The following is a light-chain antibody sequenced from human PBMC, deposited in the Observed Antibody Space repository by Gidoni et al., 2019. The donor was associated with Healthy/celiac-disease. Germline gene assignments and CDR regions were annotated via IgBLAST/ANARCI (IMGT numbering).Light chain of an antibody. CDR3: QQSYSTLLT. J-gene: IGKJ4*01. Sequence: QITQSPSSLSASVGDRVTIICRASQSISSYLNWYQQKPGKAPKLLNYAASSLQSGVPSRFSGSGSGTDFTITISSLKTEDFATYYCQQSYSTLLTVGGGTKVEI. V-gene: IGKV1-39*01. CDR2: AAS. CDR1: QSISSY.